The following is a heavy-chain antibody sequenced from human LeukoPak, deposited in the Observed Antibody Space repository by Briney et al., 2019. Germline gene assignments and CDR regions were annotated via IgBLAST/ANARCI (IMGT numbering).Heavy chain of an antibody. CDR2: IIPIFGIA. J-gene: IGHJ3*02. D-gene: IGHD1-26*01. CDR3: ARDLIGGIVGATDDAFDI. V-gene: IGHV1-69*04. Sequence: GASVKVSCKASGGTFSSYAIRWVRQAPGQGLEWMGRIIPIFGIANYAQKFQGRVTITADKSTSTAYMELSSLRSEDTAVYYCARDLIGGIVGATDDAFDIWGQGTMVTVSS. CDR1: GGTFSSYA.